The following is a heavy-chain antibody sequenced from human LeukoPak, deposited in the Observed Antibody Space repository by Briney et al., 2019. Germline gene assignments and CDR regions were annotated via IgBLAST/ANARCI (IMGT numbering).Heavy chain of an antibody. D-gene: IGHD3-10*01. CDR3: STLVYGSGSYDY. J-gene: IGHJ4*02. CDR2: ISSSGSTI. CDR1: GFTFSRYA. V-gene: IGHV3-48*04. Sequence: PGGSLRLSCLASGFTFSRYAMTWVRQAPGKGLEWASYISSSGSTIYYADSVKGRFTISRDNAKNSLYLQMNSLKTEDTAVYYCSTLVYGSGSYDYWGQGTLVTVSS.